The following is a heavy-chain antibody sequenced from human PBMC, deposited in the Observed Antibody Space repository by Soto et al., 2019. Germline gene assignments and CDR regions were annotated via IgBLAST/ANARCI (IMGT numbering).Heavy chain of an antibody. CDR2: VNPDGSEK. J-gene: IGHJ4*02. D-gene: IGHD3-9*01. V-gene: IGHV3-7*05. CDR3: AKDLTSTRFSETGYSFDY. CDR1: GFTISTYW. Sequence: GGSLRLSCAVSGFTISTYWMLWVRQAPGKGLEWVASVNPDGSEKHYVESVKGRFTISRDNSKNTLYLQMNSLRAEDTAVYYCAKDLTSTRFSETGYSFDYWGQGTLVTVSS.